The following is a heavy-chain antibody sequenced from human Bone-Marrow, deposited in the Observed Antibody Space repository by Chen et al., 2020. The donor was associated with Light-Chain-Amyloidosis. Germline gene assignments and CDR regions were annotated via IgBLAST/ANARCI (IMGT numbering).Heavy chain of an antibody. CDR2: ISGSGGSR. V-gene: IGHV3-23*01. D-gene: IGHD3-9*01. CDR1: SYA. CDR3: AKDISYDDILPGYPADAFDI. J-gene: IGHJ3*02. Sequence: SYAMSWVRQAPGKGLEWVSTISGSGGSRYYGDSVKGRLTISRDNSKNALFLQMNSLRAEDTAVYYCAKDISYDDILPGYPADAFDIWGQRTMVTVSS.